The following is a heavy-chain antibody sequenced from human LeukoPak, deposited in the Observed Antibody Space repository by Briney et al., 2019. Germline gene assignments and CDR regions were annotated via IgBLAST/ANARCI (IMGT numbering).Heavy chain of an antibody. CDR3: ARGPRAAADDY. V-gene: IGHV1-3*01. CDR1: GYTFINFA. J-gene: IGHJ4*02. D-gene: IGHD6-13*01. CDR2: INAGNGNT. Sequence: ASVKVSCKASGYTFINFAINWGRQAPGQRPEWMGWINAGNGNTKYSQKFQGRVAITRDTSASTAYMELSSLTSEDAAIYYCARGPRAAADDYWGQGTLVTGSS.